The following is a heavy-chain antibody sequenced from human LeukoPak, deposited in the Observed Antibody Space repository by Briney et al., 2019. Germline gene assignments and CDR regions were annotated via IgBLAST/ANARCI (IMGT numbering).Heavy chain of an antibody. Sequence: PSETLSLTCTVSGGSISSYYWSWIRQPPGKGLEWIGYIYYSGSTNYNPSLKSRVTISVDTSKNQFSLKLSSVTAADTAVYYCASKGVCSGGSCYSPFDYWGQGTLVTVSS. CDR2: IYYSGST. CDR1: GGSISSYY. V-gene: IGHV4-59*01. J-gene: IGHJ4*02. CDR3: ASKGVCSGGSCYSPFDY. D-gene: IGHD2-15*01.